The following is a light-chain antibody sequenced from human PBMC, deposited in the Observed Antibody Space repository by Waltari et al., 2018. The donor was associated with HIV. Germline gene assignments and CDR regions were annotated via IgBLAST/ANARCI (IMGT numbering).Light chain of an antibody. Sequence: QSALTPPPSASVSPGQSVNMSCTGATSDIHDYNFISWYKKFSGKAPKFIIFEVTKRPSGGPGRFSGSRSGNTASLIVSGLQAEDEAVYFCSSFAGSNKLFGGGTKLTVL. J-gene: IGLJ2*01. CDR3: SSFAGSNKL. CDR1: TSDIHDYNF. CDR2: EVT. V-gene: IGLV2-8*01.